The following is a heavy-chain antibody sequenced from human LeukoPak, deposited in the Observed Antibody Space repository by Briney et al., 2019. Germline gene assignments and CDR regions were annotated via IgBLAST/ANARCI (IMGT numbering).Heavy chain of an antibody. CDR2: IYYSGST. CDR1: GFTFSSYA. CDR3: ARHGSSWYEKDYFDY. D-gene: IGHD6-13*01. V-gene: IGHV4-59*08. Sequence: PGGSLRLSCAASGFTFSSYAMSWLRQPPGKGLEWIGYIYYSGSTNYNPSLKSRVTISVDTSKNQFSLKLSSVTAADTAVYYCARHGSSWYEKDYFDYWGQGTLVTVSS. J-gene: IGHJ4*02.